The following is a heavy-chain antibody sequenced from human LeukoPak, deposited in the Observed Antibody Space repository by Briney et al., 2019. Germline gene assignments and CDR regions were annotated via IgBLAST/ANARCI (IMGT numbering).Heavy chain of an antibody. CDR2: IWYDGSNK. CDR1: GFTFSSYG. V-gene: IGHV3-33*01. D-gene: IGHD3-3*01. Sequence: PGGSLRLSCAASGFTFSSYGMHWVRQAPGKGLEWVALIWYDGSNKFYADSVRGRFTISRDNSKNTLYLQMNSLRVEDTAVYYCARALRFLEWFRPYYYYGMDVWGQGTTVTVSS. J-gene: IGHJ6*02. CDR3: ARALRFLEWFRPYYYYGMDV.